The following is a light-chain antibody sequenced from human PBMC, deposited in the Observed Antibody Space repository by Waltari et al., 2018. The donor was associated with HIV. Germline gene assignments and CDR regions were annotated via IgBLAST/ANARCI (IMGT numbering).Light chain of an antibody. Sequence: EIVLTQSPATLSLSPGESATLSCRASQTISGYFAWYQQRPGQAPRLLMYEASNRAAGIPARFNGGGSGTDFTLTISSLEAEDSAVYYCQERTNWPQYTFGQGTKLEIK. V-gene: IGKV3-11*01. J-gene: IGKJ2*01. CDR2: EAS. CDR1: QTISGY. CDR3: QERTNWPQYT.